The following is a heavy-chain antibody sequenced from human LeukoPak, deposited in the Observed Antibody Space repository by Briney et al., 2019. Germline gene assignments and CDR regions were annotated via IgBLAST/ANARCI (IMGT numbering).Heavy chain of an antibody. Sequence: HAGGSLRLSCAASGFTFSSYAMSWVRQAPGKGLEWVSAISGSGGSTYYADSVKGRFTISRDNSKNTLYLQMNSLRAEDTAVYYCAKGRGYCSGGSRYPTYFDYWGQGTLVTVSS. CDR3: AKGRGYCSGGSRYPTYFDY. CDR2: ISGSGGST. J-gene: IGHJ4*02. V-gene: IGHV3-23*01. CDR1: GFTFSSYA. D-gene: IGHD2-15*01.